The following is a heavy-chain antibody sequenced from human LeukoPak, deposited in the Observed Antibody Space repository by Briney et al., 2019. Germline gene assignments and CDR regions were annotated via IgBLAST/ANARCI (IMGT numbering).Heavy chain of an antibody. CDR2: ISGSGDST. CDR3: AKSGYYLYYYYYMDV. Sequence: HPGGSLRLSCAASGFTFSSYGMSWVRQAPGKGLEWVSAISGSGDSTFYADSVKGRFTISRDSSKNTLYLQMNSLRAEDTAVYYCAKSGYYLYYYYYMDVWGKGTTVTISS. V-gene: IGHV3-23*01. CDR1: GFTFSSYG. D-gene: IGHD3-22*01. J-gene: IGHJ6*03.